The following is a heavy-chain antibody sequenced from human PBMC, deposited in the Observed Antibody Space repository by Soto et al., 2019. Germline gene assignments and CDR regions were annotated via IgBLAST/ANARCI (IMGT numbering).Heavy chain of an antibody. J-gene: IGHJ6*03. CDR1: GYTFTSYD. D-gene: IGHD5-18*01. Sequence: SVKVSCKASGYTFTSYDINWVRQATGQGLEWMGWMNPNSGNTGYAQKFQGRVTMTRNTSTSTDYMELNSLRAEDTAVYYCAKVFPSGGSGRGWIQLWSFYMDVWGKGTTVTVSS. CDR3: AKVFPSGGSGRGWIQLWSFYMDV. V-gene: IGHV1-8*01. CDR2: MNPNSGNT.